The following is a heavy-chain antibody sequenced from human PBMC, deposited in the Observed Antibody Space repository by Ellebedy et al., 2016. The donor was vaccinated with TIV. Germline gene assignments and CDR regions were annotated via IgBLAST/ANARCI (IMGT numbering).Heavy chain of an antibody. Sequence: SGPTLVKPTQTLTLTCTFSGFSLSTSGMCVSWIRQPPGKALEWPARIDWDDDKYYSTSLKTRLTISKDTSKNQVVLTMTNMDPVDTATYYCARIREYSSGWYYFDYWGQGTLVTVSS. V-gene: IGHV2-70*11. CDR2: IDWDDDK. CDR1: GFSLSTSGMC. CDR3: ARIREYSSGWYYFDY. J-gene: IGHJ4*02. D-gene: IGHD6-19*01.